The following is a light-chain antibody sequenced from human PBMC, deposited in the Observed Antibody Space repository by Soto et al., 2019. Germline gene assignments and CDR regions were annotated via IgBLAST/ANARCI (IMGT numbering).Light chain of an antibody. CDR2: GAS. CDR3: QQSYSIPLT. Sequence: DIPMTQSPSSLSASVGDGVTITCRASQTIGKFLNWYHQKPGKAPNLLIYGASNLQSGVPSRFSGSGSGTEFTLTISSLQPEDFATYYCQQSYSIPLTFGQGTKLEF. J-gene: IGKJ1*01. V-gene: IGKV1-39*01. CDR1: QTIGKF.